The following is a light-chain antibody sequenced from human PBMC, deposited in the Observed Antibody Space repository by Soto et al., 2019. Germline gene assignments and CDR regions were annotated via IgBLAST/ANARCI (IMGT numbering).Light chain of an antibody. CDR2: EVS. V-gene: IGLV2-14*01. J-gene: IGLJ2*01. Sequence: QSALTQPRSVSGSPGQSVTISCTGTSSDVGGYDYVSWYQQHPGKAPKLMIYEVSNRPSGVSNRFSGSKSGNTASLTISGLQAEDEADYYCSSYTSSSTVVFGGGTQLTVL. CDR1: SSDVGGYDY. CDR3: SSYTSSSTVV.